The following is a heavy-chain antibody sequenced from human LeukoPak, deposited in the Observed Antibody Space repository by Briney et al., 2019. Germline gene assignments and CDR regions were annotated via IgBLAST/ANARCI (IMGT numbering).Heavy chain of an antibody. CDR2: ISDTYATT. Sequence: GGSLRLSCAASGFTFSSYWMSRVRQAPGKGLEWVSSISDTYATTYYTDSVKGRCTISRDNSKNTVSLLLNNLRAEDTAVYFCVRHDSFIPFWGQGTLVTVSS. D-gene: IGHD2-21*01. J-gene: IGHJ4*02. CDR1: GFTFSSYW. CDR3: VRHDSFIPF. V-gene: IGHV3-23*01.